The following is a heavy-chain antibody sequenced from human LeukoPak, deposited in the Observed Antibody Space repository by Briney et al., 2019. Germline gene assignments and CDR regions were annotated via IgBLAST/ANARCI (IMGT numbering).Heavy chain of an antibody. CDR3: APYYAGRGGSGY. Sequence: SETLSLTCTVSGASISSVADHWSWIRQPPGKGLEWIGYSGNTNYSPSLNSRVTISVDTSQNQFSLRLSSVTAADTAVYFCAPYYAGRGGSGYWGQGTLVTVSS. D-gene: IGHD3-10*01. CDR1: GASISSVADH. CDR2: SGNT. V-gene: IGHV4-30-4*01. J-gene: IGHJ4*02.